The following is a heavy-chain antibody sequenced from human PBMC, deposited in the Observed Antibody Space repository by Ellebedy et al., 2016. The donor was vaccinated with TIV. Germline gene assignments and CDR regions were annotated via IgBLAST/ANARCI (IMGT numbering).Heavy chain of an antibody. D-gene: IGHD6-19*01. CDR1: GYTFTSYD. CDR2: MNPNSGNT. CDR3: ARVPLIAVADYYNYGMDV. V-gene: IGHV1-8*03. J-gene: IGHJ6*02. Sequence: AASVKVSCKASGYTFTSYDINWVRQATGQGLEWMGWMNPNSGNTGYAQKFQGRVTITRNTSISTAYMELSSLRSEDTAVYYCARVPLIAVADYYNYGMDVWGQGTTVTVSS.